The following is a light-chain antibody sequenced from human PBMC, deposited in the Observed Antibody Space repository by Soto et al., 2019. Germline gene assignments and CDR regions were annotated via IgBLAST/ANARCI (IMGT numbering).Light chain of an antibody. CDR2: EVS. Sequence: QSALTQPASVSGSPGRSITISCTGTSSDGGGYNYVSWYQQHPGKAPKVLIYEVSNRPSGVSDRFSGSKSGNTASLTISGLQAEDEGDYYCSSYTSSSTPSYVFGTGTKVTVL. CDR1: SSDGGGYNY. V-gene: IGLV2-14*01. J-gene: IGLJ1*01. CDR3: SSYTSSSTPSYV.